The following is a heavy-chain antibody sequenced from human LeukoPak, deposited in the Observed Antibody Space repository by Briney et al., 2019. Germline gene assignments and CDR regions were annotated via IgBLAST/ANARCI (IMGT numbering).Heavy chain of an antibody. CDR1: GGSISSYY. V-gene: IGHV4-59*01. J-gene: IGHJ3*02. CDR2: IYYSGST. D-gene: IGHD4-17*01. CDR3: ASSTTVTTYAFDI. Sequence: SETLSLTCSVSGGSISSYYWSWIRQPPEKGREWIGYIYYSGSTGCNPSLKSRVTISLDTSKNQFSLKLSSVTAADTAVYYCASSTTVTTYAFDIWGRGTMVSVSS.